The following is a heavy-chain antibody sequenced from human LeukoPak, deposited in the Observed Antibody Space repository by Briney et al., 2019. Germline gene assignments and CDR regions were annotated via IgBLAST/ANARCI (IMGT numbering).Heavy chain of an antibody. CDR1: GFTFDDYG. V-gene: IGHV3-20*04. J-gene: IGHJ3*02. CDR3: ARHRSGGSQDDAFDI. CDR2: INWNGGST. Sequence: GGSLRLSCAASGFTFDDYGMSWVRQAPGKGLEWVSGINWNGGSTGYADSVKGRFTISRDNAKSSLYLQMNRLRSDDTAVYYCARHRSGGSQDDAFDIWGQGTLVTVSS. D-gene: IGHD2-15*01.